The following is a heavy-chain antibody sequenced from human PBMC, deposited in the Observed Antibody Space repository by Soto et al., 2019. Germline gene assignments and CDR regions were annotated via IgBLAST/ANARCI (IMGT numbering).Heavy chain of an antibody. CDR2: INPSGGST. V-gene: IGHV1-46*03. Sequence: ASVKVSCKASGYTFTGYYMHWVRQAPGQGLEWMGIINPSGGSTNYAQKFQGRVTMTRDTSTSTVYMELSSLRSEDTAVYYCARSSSSWYVGDYWGQGTLVTVAS. CDR1: GYTFTGYY. J-gene: IGHJ4*02. D-gene: IGHD6-13*01. CDR3: ARSSSSWYVGDY.